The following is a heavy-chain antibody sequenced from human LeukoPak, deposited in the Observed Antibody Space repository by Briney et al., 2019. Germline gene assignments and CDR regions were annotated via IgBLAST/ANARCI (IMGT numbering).Heavy chain of an antibody. CDR2: ITADGTNT. D-gene: IGHD6-6*01. CDR3: AREFPSSLFFDQ. V-gene: IGHV1-46*01. J-gene: IGHJ4*02. Sequence: ASVKVSCKESGYSFTRFYVHWVRQAPGEGLEWLETITADGTNTNYAQKFKARFTMTTDASTSTVYMELSSLRSEDTAIYYCAREFPSSLFFDQWGQGTLVTVSS. CDR1: GYSFTRFY.